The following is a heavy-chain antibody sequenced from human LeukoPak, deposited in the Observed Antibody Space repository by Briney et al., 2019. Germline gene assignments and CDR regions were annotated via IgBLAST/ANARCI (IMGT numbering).Heavy chain of an antibody. D-gene: IGHD6-13*01. CDR2: VYYTGST. J-gene: IGHJ3*01. CDR1: GASITGYY. Sequence: SETLSLTCSVSGASITGYYWSWIRQPAGKGLEWIGFVYYTGSTNYSPSLKSRVTISVDTSKNQFSLKLRSVTAADTAVYYCARISSSNWYNERGAFDVWGQGTMVTVSS. CDR3: ARISSSNWYNERGAFDV. V-gene: IGHV4-59*01.